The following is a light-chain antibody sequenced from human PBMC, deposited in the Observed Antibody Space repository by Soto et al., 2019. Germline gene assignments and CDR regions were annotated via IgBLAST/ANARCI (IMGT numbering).Light chain of an antibody. CDR3: QHYNSYSEA. Sequence: DIQMTQSPYTLSGSVGDRVTITCRASQTISSWLAWYQQKPGKAPKLLIYKASTVKSGVPSRFSGSGSGTEFTLTISSLQPDDFATYYCQHYNSYSEAFGQGTKVDLK. J-gene: IGKJ1*01. CDR1: QTISSW. CDR2: KAS. V-gene: IGKV1-5*03.